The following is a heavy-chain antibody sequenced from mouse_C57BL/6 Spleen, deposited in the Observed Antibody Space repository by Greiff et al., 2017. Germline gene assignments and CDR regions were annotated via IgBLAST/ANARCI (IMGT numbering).Heavy chain of an antibody. D-gene: IGHD2-12*01. Sequence: QVQLQQPGAELVRPGSSVKLSCKASGYTFTSYWMHWVTQRPIQGLEWIGNIDPSDSETHYNQKFKDKATLTVDKSSSTAYMQLSSLTSEDSAVYDGARYSDDAGDAMDYWGEGTSVTVSS. CDR2: IDPSDSET. CDR1: GYTFTSYW. CDR3: ARYSDDAGDAMDY. J-gene: IGHJ4*01. V-gene: IGHV1-52*01.